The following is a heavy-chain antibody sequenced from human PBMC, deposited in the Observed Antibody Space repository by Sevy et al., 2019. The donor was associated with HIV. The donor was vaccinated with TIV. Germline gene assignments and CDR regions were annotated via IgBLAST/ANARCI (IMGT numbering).Heavy chain of an antibody. V-gene: IGHV3-21*01. Sequence: GVSLRLSCAASGFTFSSYSMNWVRQAPGKGLEWVSSISSSSSYIYYADSVKGRFTISRDNAKNSLYLQMNSLRAEDTAVYYCARDYRDGYNYGYYFDYWGQGTLVTVSS. J-gene: IGHJ4*02. CDR3: ARDYRDGYNYGYYFDY. D-gene: IGHD5-18*01. CDR1: GFTFSSYS. CDR2: ISSSSSYI.